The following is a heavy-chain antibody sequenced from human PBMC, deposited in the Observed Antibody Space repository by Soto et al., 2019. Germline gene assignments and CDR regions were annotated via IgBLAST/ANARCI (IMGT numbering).Heavy chain of an antibody. J-gene: IGHJ4*02. D-gene: IGHD3-22*01. CDR3: AHRITMIGFDY. CDR1: GFALSTSGVG. CDR2: IYWDDDK. V-gene: IGHV2-5*02. Sequence: QITLKESGPALVKPTQTLTLTCTFSGFALSTSGVGVGWIRQPPGKALEWLALIYWDDDKRYSPSLKSRRTIAKDTDKNRVVLTLTSMGPVDTDTYYCAHRITMIGFDYWGQGNLVTVSS.